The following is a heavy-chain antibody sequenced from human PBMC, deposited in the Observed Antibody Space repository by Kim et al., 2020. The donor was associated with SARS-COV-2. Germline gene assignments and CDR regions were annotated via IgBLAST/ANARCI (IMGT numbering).Heavy chain of an antibody. J-gene: IGHJ6*02. D-gene: IGHD2-2*01. CDR3: ARDRFDIVVVPAAYYYYGMDV. CDR1: GYTFTSYG. CDR2: ISAYNGNT. Sequence: ASVKVSCKASGYTFTSYGISWVRQAPGQGLEWMGWISAYNGNTNYAQKLQGRVTMTTDTSTSTAYMELRSLRSDDTAVYYCARDRFDIVVVPAAYYYYGMDVWGQGTTVTVSS. V-gene: IGHV1-18*04.